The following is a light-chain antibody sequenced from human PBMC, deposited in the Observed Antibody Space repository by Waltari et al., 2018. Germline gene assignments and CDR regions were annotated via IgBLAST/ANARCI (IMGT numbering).Light chain of an antibody. V-gene: IGKV3-20*01. CDR1: QTVSSNY. Sequence: DIVLTQSPGPLSLSPGERVTLSCRASQTVSSNYLAWFQQKPGQPPRVLIFGASRRAPGIPDRFSGGGSGTDFTLTISRLEPEDFAVYYCQQYGASLYTFGQGTKLEI. CDR3: QQYGASLYT. J-gene: IGKJ2*01. CDR2: GAS.